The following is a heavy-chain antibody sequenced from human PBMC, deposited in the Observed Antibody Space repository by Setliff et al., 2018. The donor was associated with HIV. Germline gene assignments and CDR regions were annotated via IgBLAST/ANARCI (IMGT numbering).Heavy chain of an antibody. V-gene: IGHV3-7*01. D-gene: IGHD6-19*01. CDR2: IGQDGSER. J-gene: IGHJ1*01. CDR3: ARRQYHSGWGFQY. Sequence: ASVKVSCVVSGFKFKNYAMSWVRQAPGKGLEWVANIGQDGSERFYVDSVKGRFSISRDNAKNSLYLQMNSLRAEDTAVYYCARRQYHSGWGFQYWGQGTLVTVSS. CDR1: GFKFKNYA.